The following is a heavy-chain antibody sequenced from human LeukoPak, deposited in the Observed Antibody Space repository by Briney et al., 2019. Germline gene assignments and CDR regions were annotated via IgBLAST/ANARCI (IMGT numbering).Heavy chain of an antibody. J-gene: IGHJ4*02. D-gene: IGHD1-26*01. CDR1: GFTLSGYA. CDR2: ISYDGRNK. V-gene: IGHV3-30*04. CDR3: ARDLYSGTYYCDH. Sequence: GRSLRLSCVVSGFTLSGYAMYWVRQAPGKGLEWVAFISYDGRNKYYADSVKGRFSISRDNSNSTVFLQMESLRPEDTAIYYCARDLYSGTYYCDHWGQGTLVTVSS.